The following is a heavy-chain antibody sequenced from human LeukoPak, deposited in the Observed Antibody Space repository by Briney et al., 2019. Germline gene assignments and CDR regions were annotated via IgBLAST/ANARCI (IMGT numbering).Heavy chain of an antibody. D-gene: IGHD3-10*01. V-gene: IGHV1-69*06. CDR1: GGTFSSYA. Sequence: GASVKVSCKASGGTFSSYAISWVRQAPGQGLEWMGGIIPIFGTANYAQKFQGRVTITADKSTSTAYMELSRLRSDDTAVYYCARDYYGSINYYYYYYMDVWGKGTTVTVSS. J-gene: IGHJ6*03. CDR2: IIPIFGTA. CDR3: ARDYYGSINYYYYYYMDV.